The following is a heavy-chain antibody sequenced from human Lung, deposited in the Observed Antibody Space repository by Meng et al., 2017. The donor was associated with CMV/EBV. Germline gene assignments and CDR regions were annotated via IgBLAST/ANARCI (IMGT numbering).Heavy chain of an antibody. Sequence: GESLKISCAASGFTFSSYWMSWVRQAPGKGLKWVANIKQDGSEKYYVDSVKGRFTISRDNAKNSLYLQMNSLRAEDTAVYYCARDRFEDYDFWSGYSLTDYYGMDVXGQGXTVTVSS. CDR2: IKQDGSEK. D-gene: IGHD3-3*01. CDR1: GFTFSSYW. CDR3: ARDRFEDYDFWSGYSLTDYYGMDV. V-gene: IGHV3-7*01. J-gene: IGHJ6*02.